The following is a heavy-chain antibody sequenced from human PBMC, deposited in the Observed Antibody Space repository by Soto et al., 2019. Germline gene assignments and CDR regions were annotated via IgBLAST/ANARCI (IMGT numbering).Heavy chain of an antibody. CDR1: GFTFSSYG. D-gene: IGHD6-13*01. V-gene: IGHV3-33*01. J-gene: IGHJ6*02. CDR3: ARDTLTAKVIIAAAGYYYYYGMDV. Sequence: GGSLRLSCAASGFTFSSYGMHWVRQAPGKGLEWVAVIWYDGSNKYYADSVKGRFTISRDNSKNTLYLQMNSLRAEDTAVYYCARDTLTAKVIIAAAGYYYYYGMDVWGQGTTVTVSS. CDR2: IWYDGSNK.